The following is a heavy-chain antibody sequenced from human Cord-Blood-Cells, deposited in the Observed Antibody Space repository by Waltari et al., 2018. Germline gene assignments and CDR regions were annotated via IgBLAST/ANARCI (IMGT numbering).Heavy chain of an antibody. CDR3: ARDLKGGDAFDI. CDR2: INPNSGGT. D-gene: IGHD2-15*01. CDR1: GYTFTGYY. V-gene: IGHV1-2*04. J-gene: IGHJ3*02. Sequence: QVQLVQSGAEVKKPGASVKVSCKASGYTFTGYYMHWVRQAPGQGLEWMGWINPNSGGTNYAQKVQGWVTMTRDTSISTAYMELSRLRSDDTAVYYCARDLKGGDAFDIWGQGTMVTVSS.